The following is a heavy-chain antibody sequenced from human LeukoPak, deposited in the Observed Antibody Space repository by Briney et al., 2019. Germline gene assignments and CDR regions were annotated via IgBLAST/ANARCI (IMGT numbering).Heavy chain of an antibody. CDR1: GYTFTSYY. V-gene: IGHV1-46*01. J-gene: IGHJ1*01. CDR2: INPSGATT. CDR3: ARGTGIAAAVTSLFQY. Sequence: ASVKVSCKASGYTFTSYYMHWVRQAPGQGLEWMGVINPSGATTSYAQKFQGRVTMTRDTSTSTLYMELSSLRSEDTAVYYCARGTGIAAAVTSLFQYWGQGTVVTVSS. D-gene: IGHD6-13*01.